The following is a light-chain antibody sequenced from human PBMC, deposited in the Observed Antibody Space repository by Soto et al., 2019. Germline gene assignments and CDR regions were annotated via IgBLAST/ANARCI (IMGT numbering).Light chain of an antibody. J-gene: IGLJ2*01. Sequence: QSVLTQPPSVSGAPGQRVSISCTGTSSNIGADYDVYWYQLLPGTATNLLIFGNNKRPSGVPDRFSGDNSGTSASLAITGLQDEDDADYYCPSYDSSVTGSVFGGGTKLTVL. CDR2: GNN. V-gene: IGLV1-40*01. CDR3: PSYDSSVTGSV. CDR1: SSNIGADYD.